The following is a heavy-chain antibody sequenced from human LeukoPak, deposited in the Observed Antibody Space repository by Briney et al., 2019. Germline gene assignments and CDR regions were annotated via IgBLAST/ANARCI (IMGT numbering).Heavy chain of an antibody. CDR3: ARVRRDSGYYKVDY. D-gene: IGHD3-3*01. CDR1: GFTFSSYS. J-gene: IGHJ4*02. CDR2: ISSSSSYI. V-gene: IGHV3-21*01. Sequence: PGGSLRLSCAASGFTFSSYSMAWVRQAPGKGLEWVSSISSSSSYIYYADSVKGRFTISRDNAKNSLYLQMNSLRAEDTAVYYCARVRRDSGYYKVDYWGQGTLVTVSS.